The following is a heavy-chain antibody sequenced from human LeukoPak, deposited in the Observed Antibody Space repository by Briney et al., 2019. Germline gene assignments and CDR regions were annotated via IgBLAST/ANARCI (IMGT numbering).Heavy chain of an antibody. Sequence: GGSLRLSCAASGFTFSSYAMSWVRQAPGKGLEWVSAISGSGGSTYYADSVKGRFTISRDNSKNTLYLQMNSLRAEDTAVYYCAKSGTSLNYYYSYMDVWGKGTTVTASS. CDR2: ISGSGGST. V-gene: IGHV3-23*01. CDR3: AKSGTSLNYYYSYMDV. CDR1: GFTFSSYA. J-gene: IGHJ6*03. D-gene: IGHD6-13*01.